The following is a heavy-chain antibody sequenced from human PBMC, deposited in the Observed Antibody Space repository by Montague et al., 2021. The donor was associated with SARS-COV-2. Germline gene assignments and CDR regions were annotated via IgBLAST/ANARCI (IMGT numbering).Heavy chain of an antibody. CDR1: GGSLSGYY. D-gene: IGHD3-3*01. V-gene: IGHV4-34*01. J-gene: IGHJ5*02. CDR2: INHRGTT. CDR3: VRGPAVKSYYDFWSGPKRFDP. Sequence: SEALSLTCTVSGGSLSGYYWSWIRPPPGKGLEWIGEINHRGTTNDNPSLKSRVALSLDTSRNQFSLNLNSVTAADTAVYYCVRGPAVKSYYDFWSGPKRFDPWGQGNLVTVSS.